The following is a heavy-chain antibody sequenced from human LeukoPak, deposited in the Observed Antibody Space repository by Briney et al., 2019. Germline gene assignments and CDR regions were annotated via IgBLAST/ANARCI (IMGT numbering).Heavy chain of an antibody. V-gene: IGHV3-53*01. CDR3: AKHTALYDAYGDFNWFDP. J-gene: IGHJ5*02. Sequence: GGSLRLSCAASGFSVSSIYKSWARQAPGKGLEWVSVLSSTGRTYYAASVSRGLMIPEDKSKNTLSLQLNSLRADDTAVYYCAKHTALYDAYGDFNWFDPWGKGPLLTVSS. CDR2: LSSTGRT. CDR1: GFSVSSIY. D-gene: IGHD4-17*01.